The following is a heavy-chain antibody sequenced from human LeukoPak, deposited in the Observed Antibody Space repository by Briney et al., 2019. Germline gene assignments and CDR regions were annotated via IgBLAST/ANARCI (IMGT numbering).Heavy chain of an antibody. J-gene: IGHJ4*02. CDR1: GFTFSNYA. V-gene: IGHV3-23*01. D-gene: IGHD6-19*01. CDR3: AKLVGSSSGWVDY. CDR2: ISGSGGT. Sequence: GGSLRLSCAASGFTFSNYAMSWVRQAPGKGLEWVSGISGSGGTYYADSVKGRLTISRDNSKNTLYLQMNSLRAEDTAVYYCAKLVGSSSGWVDYWGQGTWVTVSS.